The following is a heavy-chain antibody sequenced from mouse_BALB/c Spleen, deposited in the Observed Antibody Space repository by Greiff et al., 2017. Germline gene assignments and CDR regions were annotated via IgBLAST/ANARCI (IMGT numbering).Heavy chain of an antibody. J-gene: IGHJ2*01. Sequence: QVHVKQSGAELVRPGTSVKISCKASGYTFTNYWLGWVKQRPGHGLEWIGDIYPGGGYTNYNEKFKGKATLTADTSSSTAYMQLSSLTSEDSAVYFCARSRDYWGQGTTLTVSS. CDR3: ARSRDY. V-gene: IGHV1-63*02. CDR1: GYTFTNYW. CDR2: IYPGGGYT.